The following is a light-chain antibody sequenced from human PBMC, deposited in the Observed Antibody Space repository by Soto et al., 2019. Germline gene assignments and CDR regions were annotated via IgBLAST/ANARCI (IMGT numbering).Light chain of an antibody. CDR3: QQYNNWPSWT. Sequence: EIVMTQSPATLSVSPGERATLSCRASQSVSSNLAWYQQKPGQAPRLLIYGASTRATGIPARFSGSGSGTEFTLTISSLQPEDFAVYYCQQYNNWPSWTFGQGTKV. V-gene: IGKV3-15*01. J-gene: IGKJ1*01. CDR1: QSVSSN. CDR2: GAS.